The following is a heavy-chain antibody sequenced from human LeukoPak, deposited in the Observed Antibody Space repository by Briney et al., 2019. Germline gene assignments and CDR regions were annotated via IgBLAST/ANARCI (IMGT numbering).Heavy chain of an antibody. CDR3: ARTGQSRYYDSIGYYRPQIYDAFDI. CDR2: ISSNGGST. CDR1: GFTFSSYA. Sequence: GGSLRLSCAASGFTFSSYAMHWVRQAPGKGLEYVSAISSNGGSTYYANSVKGRFTISRDNSKNTLYVQMNSLRAEDTAVYYCARTGQSRYYDSIGYYRPQIYDAFDIWGQGTMVTVSS. D-gene: IGHD3-22*01. V-gene: IGHV3-64*01. J-gene: IGHJ3*02.